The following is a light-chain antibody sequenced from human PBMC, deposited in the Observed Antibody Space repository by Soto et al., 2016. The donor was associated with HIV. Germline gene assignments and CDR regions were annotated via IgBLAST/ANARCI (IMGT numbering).Light chain of an antibody. J-gene: IGKJ1*01. CDR3: QQYNSYWWT. CDR2: AAS. Sequence: DIQLTQSPSSLSASVGDRVTITCRSSQSISKYLNWYQQKPGKAPKLLIYAASSLQSGVPSRFSGSESGTEFTLTISSLQPDDFATYYCQQYNSYWWTFGQGTKVEIK. V-gene: IGKV1-39*01. CDR1: QSISKY.